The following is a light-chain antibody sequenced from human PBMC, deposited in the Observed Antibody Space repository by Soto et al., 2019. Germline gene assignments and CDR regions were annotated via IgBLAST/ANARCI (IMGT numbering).Light chain of an antibody. CDR3: QQFGSSPPLT. Sequence: EFVLTQSPGKLSLSPGERATLSCRASHSISRGFLAWYQQKPGQAPRLLIYGISNRGTGIPDRFSGSGSGTDFTLTISRLEPEDFAVYYCQQFGSSPPLTFGGGTKVEIK. CDR1: HSISRGF. V-gene: IGKV3-20*01. CDR2: GIS. J-gene: IGKJ4*01.